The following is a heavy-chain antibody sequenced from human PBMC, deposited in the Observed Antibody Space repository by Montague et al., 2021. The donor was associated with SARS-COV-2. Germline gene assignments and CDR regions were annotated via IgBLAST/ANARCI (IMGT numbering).Heavy chain of an antibody. CDR1: GFTFSSIS. V-gene: IGHV3-21*01. J-gene: IGHJ6*02. CDR2: ISSESAYI. Sequence: SLRLSCAASGFTFSSISMHWVRQAPGKRLEWVSSISSESAYIVYAESVRGRFTISRDNAQNLLYLQMNSLRAEDTAVYYCARFGTSKFYSSGMDVWGQGTTVTVSS. CDR3: ARFGTSKFYSSGMDV. D-gene: IGHD3-10*01.